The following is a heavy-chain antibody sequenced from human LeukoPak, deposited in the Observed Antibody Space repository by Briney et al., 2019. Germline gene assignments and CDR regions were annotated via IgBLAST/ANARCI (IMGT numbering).Heavy chain of an antibody. V-gene: IGHV4-4*09. J-gene: IGHJ3*01. D-gene: IGHD1-26*01. CDR2: IYNSGRT. CDR3: ARPRWSGSYQHASDL. CDR1: GPSLSSYF. Sequence: PSETLSLTCRVSGPSLSSYFWSSIRQPPGKPLEWLGYIYNSGRTNSNPSLKSRVTISADTSKNQFSLKVKSVTAADTAIYYCARPRWSGSYQHASDLWGQGTMVTASS.